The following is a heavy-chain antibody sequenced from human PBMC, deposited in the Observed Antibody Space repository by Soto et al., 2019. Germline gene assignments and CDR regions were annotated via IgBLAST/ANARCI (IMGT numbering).Heavy chain of an antibody. CDR3: AGQTFTIAAASYGRSNWFDP. Sequence: SETLSLTCTASGGSITSSSHFWGWVRQPPGKGLEWIGTIYFTGNTYYTPSLKSRLTMSIDTSKNEFSLRLNSVTAADTAVYYCAGQTFTIAAASYGRSNWFDPWGPGTLVTVPS. CDR2: IYFTGNT. J-gene: IGHJ5*02. D-gene: IGHD6-25*01. V-gene: IGHV4-39*01. CDR1: GGSITSSSHF.